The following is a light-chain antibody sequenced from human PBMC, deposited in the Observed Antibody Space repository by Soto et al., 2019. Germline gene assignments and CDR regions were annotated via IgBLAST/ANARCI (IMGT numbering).Light chain of an antibody. CDR1: QSVSSY. CDR3: QQYSSSPGT. Sequence: EIVLTQSPATLSLSPGERATLSCRASQSVSSYLAWYQQKPGQAPRLLIYDASSRATGIPDRFSGSGSGTDFTLTISRLEPEDFAVYYCQQYSSSPGTFGQGTKVEIK. V-gene: IGKV3-20*01. CDR2: DAS. J-gene: IGKJ1*01.